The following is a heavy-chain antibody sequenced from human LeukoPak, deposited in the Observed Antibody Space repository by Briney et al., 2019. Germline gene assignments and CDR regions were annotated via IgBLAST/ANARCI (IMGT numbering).Heavy chain of an antibody. CDR2: IKTDGSGT. D-gene: IGHD3-10*01. J-gene: IGHJ6*02. V-gene: IGHV3-74*01. Sequence: GGSLRLSCAASGFTFSAYWMHWVRQAPGKGLVWVSRIKTDGSGTTYADSVKGRFTISRDNARNTLYLQMTSLRVEDTAVYYCARDRTWFGESRYNYYGMDVWGQGTTVTVSS. CDR1: GFTFSAYW. CDR3: ARDRTWFGESRYNYYGMDV.